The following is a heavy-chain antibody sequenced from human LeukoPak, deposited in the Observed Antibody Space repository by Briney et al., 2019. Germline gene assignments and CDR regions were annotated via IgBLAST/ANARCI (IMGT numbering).Heavy chain of an antibody. Sequence: GVSLRLSCVSSGFTLGTAWMSWVRQAPGKRLEWLGHIKSEGEGATTDYAAPAKGRFAISRDDSKNMIYLQMSSLKIDDTAIYYCIAHFPYFYGFDVWGKGTTVTVSS. CDR1: GFTLGTAW. CDR3: IAHFPYFYGFDV. J-gene: IGHJ6*04. V-gene: IGHV3-15*01. CDR2: IKSEGEGATT. D-gene: IGHD3-3*02.